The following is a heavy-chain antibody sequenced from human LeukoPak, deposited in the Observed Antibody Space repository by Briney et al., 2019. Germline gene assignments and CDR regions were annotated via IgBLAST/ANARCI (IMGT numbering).Heavy chain of an antibody. CDR3: ARDPNYYDSSARDHDAFDI. CDR1: GYTFTGYY. D-gene: IGHD3-22*01. V-gene: IGHV1-2*02. Sequence: ASVKVSCKASGYTFTGYYMHWVRQAPGQGLEWMGWINPNSGGTNYAQKFQGRVTMTRDTSISTAYMELRSLRSDDTAVYYCARDPNYYDSSARDHDAFDIWGQGTMVTVSS. J-gene: IGHJ3*02. CDR2: INPNSGGT.